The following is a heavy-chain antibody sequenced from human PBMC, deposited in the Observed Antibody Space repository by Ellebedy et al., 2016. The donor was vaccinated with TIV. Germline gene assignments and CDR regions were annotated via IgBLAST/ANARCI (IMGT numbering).Heavy chain of an antibody. CDR3: ARDVDTAMVYGWFDP. V-gene: IGHV1-18*01. Sequence: ASVKVSXKASGYTFTSYGISWVRQAPGRGLEWMGWISAYNGNTNYAQKLQGRVTMTTDTSTSTAYMELRSLRSDDTAVYYCARDVDTAMVYGWFDPWGQGTLVTVSS. J-gene: IGHJ5*02. D-gene: IGHD5-18*01. CDR2: ISAYNGNT. CDR1: GYTFTSYG.